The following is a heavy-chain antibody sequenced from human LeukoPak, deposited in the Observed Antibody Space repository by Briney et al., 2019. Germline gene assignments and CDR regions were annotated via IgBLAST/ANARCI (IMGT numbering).Heavy chain of an antibody. CDR3: TSRQWLFDY. Sequence: SGGSLRLSCTASGFTFGDYAMSWVRQAPGKGLEWVGFIRSKAYGGTTEYAASVKGRFTISRDDSKSIAYLQMNSLKTEDTAVYYCTSRQWLFDYWGQGTLVTVSS. CDR1: GFTFGDYA. J-gene: IGHJ4*02. D-gene: IGHD6-19*01. V-gene: IGHV3-49*04. CDR2: IRSKAYGGTT.